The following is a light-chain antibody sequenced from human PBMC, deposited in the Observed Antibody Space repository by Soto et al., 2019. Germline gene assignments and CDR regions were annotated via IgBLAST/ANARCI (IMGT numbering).Light chain of an antibody. J-gene: IGKJ1*01. V-gene: IGKV3-11*01. CDR2: DAS. Sequence: EIVLTQSPATLSLSPGERATLSCRASQSISSYLAWYQQKPGQAPRLLIYDASNRATGIPARFSGGGSGTDFTLTISSLEPEDFAVYYCQQRSSWPTTFGQGTKVHIK. CDR1: QSISSY. CDR3: QQRSSWPTT.